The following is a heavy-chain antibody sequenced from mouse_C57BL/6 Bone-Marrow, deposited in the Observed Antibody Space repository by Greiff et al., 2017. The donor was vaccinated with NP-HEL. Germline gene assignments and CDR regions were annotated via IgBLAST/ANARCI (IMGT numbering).Heavy chain of an antibody. CDR3: ASHGNYWYFEG. J-gene: IGHJ1*03. V-gene: IGHV1-26*01. D-gene: IGHD2-1*01. CDR2: INPNNGGT. CDR1: GYTFTDYY. Sequence: VQLQQSGPELVKPGASVKISCKASGYTFTDYYMNWVKQSHGKSLEWIGDINPNNGGTSYNQKFKGTATLTVDTSSSTADMELRSLTAEDAAVYYCASHGNYWYFEGWGTGTTVTVSS.